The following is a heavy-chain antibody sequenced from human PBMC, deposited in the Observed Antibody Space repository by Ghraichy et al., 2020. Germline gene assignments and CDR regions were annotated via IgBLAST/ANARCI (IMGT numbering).Heavy chain of an antibody. Sequence: SETLSLTCTVSGGSISSSSYYWGWIRQPPGKGLEWIGSIYYSGSTYYNPSLKSRVTISVDTSKNQFSLKLSSVTAADTAVYYCAREQAVASLYWGQGTLVTVSS. CDR1: GGSISSSSYY. V-gene: IGHV4-39*02. D-gene: IGHD6-19*01. J-gene: IGHJ4*02. CDR2: IYYSGST. CDR3: AREQAVASLY.